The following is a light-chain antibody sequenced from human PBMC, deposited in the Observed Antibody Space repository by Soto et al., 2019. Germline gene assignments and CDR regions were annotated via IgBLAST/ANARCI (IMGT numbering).Light chain of an antibody. J-gene: IGLJ2*01. CDR1: SSNIGNNY. CDR2: DND. CDR3: ATWDSSLSAGV. Sequence: QSVLTQPRSVSAAPGQKVTISCSGSSSNIGNNYVSWYQQLPGTAPKLLIYDNDKRPSGIPDRFSGSKSGTSATLGVTGLQTGDEAVYYCATWDSSLSAGVFGGGTKRTVL. V-gene: IGLV1-51*01.